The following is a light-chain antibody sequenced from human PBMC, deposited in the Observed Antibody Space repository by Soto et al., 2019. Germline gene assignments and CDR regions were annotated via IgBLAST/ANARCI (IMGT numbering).Light chain of an antibody. V-gene: IGKV2-28*01. J-gene: IGKJ4*01. Sequence: DVVMTQSPLSRPVTLGQPASISCRSSQSLLHSNGYNYLAWFLQKAGQSPQLLIYLASSRAPGVPDRFSGSGSGTDFTLEISSVEAEDVGIYYCMQLLHPPLTFGGGTKVDIK. CDR1: QSLLHSNGYNY. CDR3: MQLLHPPLT. CDR2: LAS.